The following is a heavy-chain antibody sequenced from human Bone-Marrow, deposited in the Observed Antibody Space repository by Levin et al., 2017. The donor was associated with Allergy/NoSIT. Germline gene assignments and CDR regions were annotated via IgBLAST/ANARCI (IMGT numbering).Heavy chain of an antibody. D-gene: IGHD3-3*01. CDR3: ARMEVRGFLEWLHPVYFDY. J-gene: IGHJ4*02. CDR1: GGSIRSGDYY. V-gene: IGHV4-30-4*01. Sequence: SQTLSLTCTVSGGSIRSGDYYWSWIRQPPGKGLEWIGYIYYSGSTYYNPSLKSRVTISVDTSKNQFSLKLSSVTAADTAVYYCARMEVRGFLEWLHPVYFDYWGQGTLVTVSS. CDR2: IYYSGST.